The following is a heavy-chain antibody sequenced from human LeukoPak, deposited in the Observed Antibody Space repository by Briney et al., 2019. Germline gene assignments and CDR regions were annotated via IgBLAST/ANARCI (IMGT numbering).Heavy chain of an antibody. CDR2: IIPILGIA. CDR3: ARSPHDYGGNSGLDY. J-gene: IGHJ4*02. Sequence: ASVKVSCKASGVTFSSYTISWVPQAPGQGLEWMGRIIPILGIANYAQKFQGRVTITAEKSTSTAYMELSSLRSEDTAVYYCARSPHDYGGNSGLDYWGQGTLVTVSS. V-gene: IGHV1-69*02. D-gene: IGHD4-23*01. CDR1: GVTFSSYT.